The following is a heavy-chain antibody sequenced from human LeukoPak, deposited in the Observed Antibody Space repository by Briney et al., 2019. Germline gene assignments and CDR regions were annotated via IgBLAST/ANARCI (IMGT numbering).Heavy chain of an antibody. V-gene: IGHV1-46*01. Sequence: ASVKVSCKASGYTFTSYNMHWVRQAPGQGLEWMGIINSSGGSTSYAQKFQGRVTMTRDMSTSTVYMELSSLRSEDTAVYYCARDSNLYYYYYMDVWGKGTTVTISS. CDR1: GYTFTSYN. J-gene: IGHJ6*03. D-gene: IGHD1-14*01. CDR2: INSSGGST. CDR3: ARDSNLYYYYYMDV.